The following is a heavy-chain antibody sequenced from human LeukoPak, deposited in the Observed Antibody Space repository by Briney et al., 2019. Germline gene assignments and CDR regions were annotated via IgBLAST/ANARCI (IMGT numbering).Heavy chain of an antibody. Sequence: GGSLRLSCAASGFTSSSYALNWVRQAPGKGLEWVATVSGSGDRMYHADSVKGRFTISRDNSKNTIYLQINSLRAEDTTLYYCAKAAAAPGFDFWGQGTLVTVSS. CDR3: AKAAAAPGFDF. D-gene: IGHD6-13*01. V-gene: IGHV3-23*01. CDR2: VSGSGDRM. J-gene: IGHJ4*02. CDR1: GFTSSSYA.